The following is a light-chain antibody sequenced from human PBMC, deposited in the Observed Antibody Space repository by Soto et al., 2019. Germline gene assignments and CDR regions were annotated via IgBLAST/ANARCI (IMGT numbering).Light chain of an antibody. CDR2: KAS. Sequence: DFQMTQSPSTLSASLGDILTITFRASQSISSWLAWYQQKPGKAPKLLIYKASTLESGVPSNFSGSGSGTEFTLTISSLQPEDFVPYCCQEYNAYLWTFGQVTKVDI. CDR1: QSISSW. CDR3: QEYNAYLWT. V-gene: IGKV1-5*03. J-gene: IGKJ1*01.